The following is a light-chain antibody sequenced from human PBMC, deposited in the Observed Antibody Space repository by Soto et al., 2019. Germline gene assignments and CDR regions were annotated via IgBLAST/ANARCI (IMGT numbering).Light chain of an antibody. CDR3: AAWDDSLNGHV. CDR1: SPNIGTSS. Sequence: VRKHPHSASGDPRQRGTISFSGNSPNIGTSSVHWFQQLPGTAPKLLISTTNQRPSGVSERFSGSKSGTSASLAISGLQSEDEADYYCAAWDDSLNGHVFGTGTKVTVL. J-gene: IGLJ1*01. CDR2: TTN. V-gene: IGLV1-44*01.